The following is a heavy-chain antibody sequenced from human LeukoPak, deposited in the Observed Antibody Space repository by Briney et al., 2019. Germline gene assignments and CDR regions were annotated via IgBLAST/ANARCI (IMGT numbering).Heavy chain of an antibody. CDR2: ISGSGGST. Sequence: GGSLSLSCAASGFTFSSYAMSWVRQAPGKGLEWVSAISGSGGSTYYADSVKGRFTISRDNSKNTLYLQMNSLRAEDTAVYYCAKDTLAVVVPAAIDYWGQGTLVTVSS. V-gene: IGHV3-23*01. D-gene: IGHD2-2*01. CDR3: AKDTLAVVVPAAIDY. CDR1: GFTFSSYA. J-gene: IGHJ4*02.